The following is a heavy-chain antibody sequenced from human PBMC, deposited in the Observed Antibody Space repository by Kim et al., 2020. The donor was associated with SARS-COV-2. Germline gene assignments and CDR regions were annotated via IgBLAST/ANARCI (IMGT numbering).Heavy chain of an antibody. CDR1: GGTFSSYA. Sequence: SVKVSCKASGGTFSSYAISWVRQAPGQGLEWMGGIIPIFGTANYAQKFQGRVTITADESTSTAYMELSSLRSEDTAVYYCARSGGEFGIVATSREGLDVWGQGTTVTVSS. D-gene: IGHD5-12*01. CDR2: IIPIFGTA. V-gene: IGHV1-69*13. J-gene: IGHJ6*02. CDR3: ARSGGEFGIVATSREGLDV.